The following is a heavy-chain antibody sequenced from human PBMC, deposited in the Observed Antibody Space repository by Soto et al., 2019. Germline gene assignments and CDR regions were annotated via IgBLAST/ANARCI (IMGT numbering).Heavy chain of an antibody. CDR2: IYYSGST. J-gene: IGHJ6*02. D-gene: IGHD1-26*01. Sequence: QLQLQESGPGLVKPSETLSLTCTVSGGSISSSSYYWGWIRQPPGKGLEWIGSIYYSGSTYYNPSLKSRVTISLDTSKNQFSLKLSSVTATDTAVYYCARREVHYYGMDVWGQGTTVTVSS. CDR3: ARREVHYYGMDV. V-gene: IGHV4-39*01. CDR1: GGSISSSSYY.